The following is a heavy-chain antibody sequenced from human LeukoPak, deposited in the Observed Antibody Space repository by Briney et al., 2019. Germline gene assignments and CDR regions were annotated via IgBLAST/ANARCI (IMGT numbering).Heavy chain of an antibody. D-gene: IGHD4-23*01. V-gene: IGHV4-59*01. CDR3: ARVSYGGNSAVGY. J-gene: IGHJ4*02. CDR2: IYYSGST. Sequence: PSETLSLTCTVSGGSISSYYWSWIRQPPGKGLEWIGYIYYSGSTNYNPSLKSRVTISVDTSKNQFSLKLSSVTAEDTAVYYCARVSYGGNSAVGYWGQGTLVTVSS. CDR1: GGSISSYY.